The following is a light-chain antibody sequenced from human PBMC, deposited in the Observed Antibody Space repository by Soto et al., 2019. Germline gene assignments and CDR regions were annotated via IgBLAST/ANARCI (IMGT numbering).Light chain of an antibody. CDR2: RNN. V-gene: IGLV1-47*01. CDR1: SSNIGSNY. Sequence: QSVLTQPPSASGTPGQRVTISCSGSSSNIGSNYVYWYQQLPGTAPKLLIYRNNQRPSGVPDRFSGSKSGTSASLAISGLRSEDEADYYSAAWDDSLSGTYVFGTVTKV. CDR3: AAWDDSLSGTYV. J-gene: IGLJ1*01.